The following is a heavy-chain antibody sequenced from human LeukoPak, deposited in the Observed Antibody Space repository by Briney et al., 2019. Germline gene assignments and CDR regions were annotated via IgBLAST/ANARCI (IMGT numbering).Heavy chain of an antibody. V-gene: IGHV3-23*01. CDR2: INVGGDRT. Sequence: GGSLRLSCTASGFPFSAYAMSWVRLAPGKGLDWVSGINVGGDRTYYADSVKSRFTISRDNSRNTLYLQMSGLRADDTAVYYCAKETRETRLANYFYDSSGYSNIDSWGQGTLVIVSA. J-gene: IGHJ4*02. D-gene: IGHD3-22*01. CDR1: GFPFSAYA. CDR3: AKETRETRLANYFYDSSGYSNIDS.